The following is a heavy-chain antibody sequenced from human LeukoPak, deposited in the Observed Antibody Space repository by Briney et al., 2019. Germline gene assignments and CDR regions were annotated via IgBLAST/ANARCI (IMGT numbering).Heavy chain of an antibody. V-gene: IGHV3-53*01. CDR3: ARCTASCYANAFDV. D-gene: IGHD2-2*01. CDR1: GFTVSSNY. CDR2: IYSGGST. Sequence: GGSLRLSCAASGFTVSSNYMSWVRQAPGKGLEWVSVIYSGGSTYYADSVKGRFTISRDNSKNTLYLQMNSLRAEDTAVYYCARCTASCYANAFDVWGQGTLLTVSS. J-gene: IGHJ3*01.